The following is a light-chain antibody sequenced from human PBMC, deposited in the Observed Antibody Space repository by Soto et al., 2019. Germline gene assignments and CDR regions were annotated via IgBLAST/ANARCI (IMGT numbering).Light chain of an antibody. Sequence: AIRMTQSPSSFSASTGDRVTITCRASQGISSYLAWYQQKPGKAPKLLIYAASTLQSGVPSRFSGSGSGTDFTLTISCLQSEDFATYYCQQTYNNSCTLVPGSKVGIK. CDR2: AAS. J-gene: IGKJ3*01. CDR1: QGISSY. CDR3: QQTYNNSCT. V-gene: IGKV1-8*01.